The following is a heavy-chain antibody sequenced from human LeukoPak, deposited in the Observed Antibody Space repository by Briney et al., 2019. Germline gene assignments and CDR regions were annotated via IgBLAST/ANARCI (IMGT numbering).Heavy chain of an antibody. J-gene: IGHJ5*02. CDR1: GGSISSSSYY. CDR3: ARQDILEWFPGGRWFDP. V-gene: IGHV4-39*01. Sequence: SETPSLTCTVSGGSISSSSYYWGWIRQPPGKGLEWIGSIYYSGSTYYNPSLKSRVTISVDTSKNQFSLKLSFVTAADTAVYYCARQDILEWFPGGRWFDPWGQGTLVTVSS. D-gene: IGHD3-3*01. CDR2: IYYSGST.